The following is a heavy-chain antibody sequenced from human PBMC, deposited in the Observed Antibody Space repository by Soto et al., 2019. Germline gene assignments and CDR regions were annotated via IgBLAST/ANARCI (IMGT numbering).Heavy chain of an antibody. CDR1: GFSFSDYY. D-gene: IGHD3-22*01. J-gene: IGHJ4*02. V-gene: IGHV3-11*06. CDR3: ARDYDSSGYPDY. Sequence: GGSLRLSCAASGFSFSDYYMSWIRQAPGKGLEWVSYISSRNSYTNYADSVKGRFTISRDNAKNSLYLQMNSLKVEDTAVYYCARDYDSSGYPDYWGQGTLVTVSS. CDR2: ISSRNSYT.